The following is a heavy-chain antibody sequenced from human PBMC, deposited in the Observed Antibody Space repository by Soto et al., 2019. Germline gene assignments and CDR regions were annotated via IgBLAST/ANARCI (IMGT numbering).Heavy chain of an antibody. V-gene: IGHV4-30-2*01. CDR2: IYHSGST. CDR1: GGSISSGGYS. CDR3: ASGQQLVRNY. J-gene: IGHJ4*02. D-gene: IGHD6-13*01. Sequence: QLQLQESGSVLVKPSQTLSLTCAVSGGSISSGGYSWSWIRQPPGKGLEWIGYIYHSGSTYYNPSLXGXVXIXXDRSKNQFSLKLSSVTAADTAVYYCASGQQLVRNYWGQGTLVTVSS.